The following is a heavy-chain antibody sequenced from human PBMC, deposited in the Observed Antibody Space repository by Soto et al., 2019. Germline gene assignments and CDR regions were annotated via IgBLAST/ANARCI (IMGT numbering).Heavy chain of an antibody. D-gene: IGHD4-4*01. CDR2: ISSSSSNI. CDR1: GFTFSSYA. V-gene: IGHV3-21*01. Sequence: PGGSLRLSCAASGFTFSSYAMSWVRQAPGKGLEWVSAISSSSSNIYYADSVKGRFTISRDNAKNSLYLQMNSLRAEDTAVYYCARDNNYSNNAFDIWGQGTMVTVSS. J-gene: IGHJ3*02. CDR3: ARDNNYSNNAFDI.